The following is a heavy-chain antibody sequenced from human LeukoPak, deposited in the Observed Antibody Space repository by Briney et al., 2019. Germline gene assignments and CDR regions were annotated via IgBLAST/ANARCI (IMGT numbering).Heavy chain of an antibody. CDR1: GFTFKNNA. D-gene: IGHD3-22*01. J-gene: IGHJ4*02. V-gene: IGHV3-23*01. Sequence: PGGSLKLSCVASGFTFKNNAMNWVRQAPGKGLEWVSTISDDSVATYSADSVKGRFTVSRDNSENTLYLRMDSLRVEDTAIYYCAKGRSSGYYFLYADYWGQGVQVTVSS. CDR2: ISDDSVAT. CDR3: AKGRSSGYYFLYADY.